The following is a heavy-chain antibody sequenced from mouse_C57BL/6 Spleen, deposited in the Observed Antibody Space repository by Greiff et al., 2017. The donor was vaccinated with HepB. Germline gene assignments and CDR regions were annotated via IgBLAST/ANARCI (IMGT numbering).Heavy chain of an antibody. D-gene: IGHD2-4*01. Sequence: EVQLQQSGPELVKPGASVKISCKASGYSFTGYYMNWVKQSPEKSLEWIGEINPSTGGTTYNQKFKAKATLTVDKSSSTAYMQLKSLTSEDSAVYYCAREGDYDPLYAMDYSGQGTSVTVSS. J-gene: IGHJ4*01. CDR3: AREGDYDPLYAMDY. CDR2: INPSTGGT. CDR1: GYSFTGYY. V-gene: IGHV1-42*01.